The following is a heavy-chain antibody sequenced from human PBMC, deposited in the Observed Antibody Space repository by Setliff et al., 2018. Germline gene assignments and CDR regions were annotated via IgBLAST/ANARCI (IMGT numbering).Heavy chain of an antibody. CDR2: IYTGGSA. CDR1: GGSISSYY. V-gene: IGHV4-4*07. D-gene: IGHD6-19*01. Sequence: SETLSLTCTASGGSISSYYWSWIRQPAGKGLEWIGHIYTGGSANYNPSLKSRVTMSIDTSKNQFALKLNSVTAADMAVYYCAREQWLDPPGYYYMDVWAKGTTVTVSS. CDR3: AREQWLDPPGYYYMDV. J-gene: IGHJ6*03.